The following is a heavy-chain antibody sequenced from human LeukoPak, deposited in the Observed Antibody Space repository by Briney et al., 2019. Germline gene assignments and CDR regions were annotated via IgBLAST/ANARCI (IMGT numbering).Heavy chain of an antibody. CDR3: ARQARVGNWFDP. V-gene: IGHV4-59*08. Sequence: PSETLSLTCTVSGGSISSYYWSWIRQPPGKGLEWIGYTYYSGSTNYNPSLKSRVTISVDTSKNQFSLKLSSVTAADTAVYYCARQARVGNWFDPWGQGTLVTVSS. J-gene: IGHJ5*02. D-gene: IGHD1-26*01. CDR1: GGSISSYY. CDR2: TYYSGST.